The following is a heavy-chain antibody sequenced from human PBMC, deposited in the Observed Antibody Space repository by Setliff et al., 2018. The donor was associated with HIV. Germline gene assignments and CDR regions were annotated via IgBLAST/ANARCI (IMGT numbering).Heavy chain of an antibody. CDR1: GGSFSAYY. CDR2: ISQGGST. V-gene: IGHV4-34*01. Sequence: ASETLSLTCAVYGGSFSAYYWTWIRQPPGKGLEWIGEISQGGSTSYNPSLKSRVTISLDTSKNQFSLNLTSVTAADTAVYYCARLGEFWSQGSLVTVSS. D-gene: IGHD3-16*01. J-gene: IGHJ4*02. CDR3: ARLGEF.